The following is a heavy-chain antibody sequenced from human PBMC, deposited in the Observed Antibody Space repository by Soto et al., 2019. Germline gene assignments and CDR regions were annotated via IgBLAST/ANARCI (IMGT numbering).Heavy chain of an antibody. CDR1: GGSISSYY. CDR3: TRGTGDDYYYYYMDV. V-gene: IGHV4-59*01. J-gene: IGHJ6*03. Sequence: SETLSLTCTVSGGSISSYYWSWIRQPPGKGLEWIGYIYYSGSTNYNPSLKSRVTISVDTSKNQFSQKLSSVTAADTAVYYCTRGTGDDYYYYYMDVWGKGTTVTVSS. D-gene: IGHD1-1*01. CDR2: IYYSGST.